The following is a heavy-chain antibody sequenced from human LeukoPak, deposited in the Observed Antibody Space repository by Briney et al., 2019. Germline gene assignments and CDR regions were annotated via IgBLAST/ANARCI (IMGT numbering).Heavy chain of an antibody. CDR1: GFTFSTYW. CDR3: ARQPDY. J-gene: IGHJ4*02. Sequence: PGGSLRLSCVGSGFTFSTYWMHWVRQAPGKGLVWVSHINSDGSRTNYAASVEGRFTISRDNAKNTLYLQMNSLRAEDTAVYYCARQPDYWGQGTLVTVSS. D-gene: IGHD1-14*01. V-gene: IGHV3-74*01. CDR2: INSDGSRT.